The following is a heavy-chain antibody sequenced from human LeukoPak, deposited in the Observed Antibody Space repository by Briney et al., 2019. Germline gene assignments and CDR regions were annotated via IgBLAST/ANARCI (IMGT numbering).Heavy chain of an antibody. CDR3: AHRPGYYGSGNLGYYYGMDV. CDR1: GFTLSTSGVG. D-gene: IGHD3-10*01. Sequence: SGPTLVNPTQTLTLTCTFSGFTLSTSGVGVGWIRQPPGKALEWLALIYWDDDKRYSPSLKSRLTITKDTSKNQVVLTMTNMDPVATATYYCAHRPGYYGSGNLGYYYGMDVWGKGTTVTVSS. CDR2: IYWDDDK. J-gene: IGHJ6*04. V-gene: IGHV2-5*02.